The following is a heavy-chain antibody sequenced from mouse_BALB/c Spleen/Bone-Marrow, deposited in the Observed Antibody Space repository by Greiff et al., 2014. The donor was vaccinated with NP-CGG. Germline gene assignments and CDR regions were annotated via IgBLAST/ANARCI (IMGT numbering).Heavy chain of an antibody. CDR1: GYTFTDYY. D-gene: IGHD1-1*01. CDR2: IYPGSGNT. Sequence: QVQLQQSGAELARPGASVKLSCKASGYTFTDYYINWVKQRTGQGLEWIGEIYPGSGNTYYNEKFKGKATLTADKSSSTAYMQLSSVTSEDSAVYFCAKGGYGSSYVRYYAMDYWGQGTSVTVSS. V-gene: IGHV1-77*01. J-gene: IGHJ4*01. CDR3: AKGGYGSSYVRYYAMDY.